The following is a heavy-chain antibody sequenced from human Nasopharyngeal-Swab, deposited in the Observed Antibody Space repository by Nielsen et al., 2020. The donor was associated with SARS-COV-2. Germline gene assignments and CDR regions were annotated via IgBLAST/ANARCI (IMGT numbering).Heavy chain of an antibody. CDR2: INHGGGT. V-gene: IGHV4-34*01. Sequence: SETLSLTCAVYGGSFSSYYWTWIRQPPGKGLEWIGEINHGGGTNYNPSLKSRVTISVDTSKNQFSLNLSSVTAVDTAVYYCARGRQQWLIYDYWGQGTLVTVSS. CDR1: GGSFSSYY. J-gene: IGHJ4*02. CDR3: ARGRQQWLIYDY. D-gene: IGHD6-19*01.